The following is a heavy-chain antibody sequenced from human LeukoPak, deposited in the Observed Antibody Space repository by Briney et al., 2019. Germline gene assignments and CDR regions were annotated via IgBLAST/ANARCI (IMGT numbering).Heavy chain of an antibody. D-gene: IGHD5-18*01. J-gene: IGHJ4*02. CDR3: AREIGPIQLHLWGSAFDY. Sequence: RASVKVPCKASGYTFTNYYIHWVRQAPGQGLEWMGIINPSGRSTSSAQKFQGRVTMTRDTSTSTVYMELSSLRSEDTAVYYCAREIGPIQLHLWGSAFDYWGQGTLVTVSS. V-gene: IGHV1-46*01. CDR1: GYTFTNYY. CDR2: INPSGRST.